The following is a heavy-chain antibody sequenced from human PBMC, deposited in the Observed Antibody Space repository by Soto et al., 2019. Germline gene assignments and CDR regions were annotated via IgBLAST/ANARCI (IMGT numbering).Heavy chain of an antibody. V-gene: IGHV4-4*07. J-gene: IGHJ3*02. Sequence: SSETLSLTCTVSGGSISSYYWSWIRQPAGKGLEWIGRIYTSGSTNYNPSLKSRVTISVDTSKNQFSLKLSSVTAADTAVYYCASSKFTYYDFWSGWEAFDIWGQGTMVTVSS. D-gene: IGHD3-3*01. CDR1: GGSISSYY. CDR3: ASSKFTYYDFWSGWEAFDI. CDR2: IYTSGST.